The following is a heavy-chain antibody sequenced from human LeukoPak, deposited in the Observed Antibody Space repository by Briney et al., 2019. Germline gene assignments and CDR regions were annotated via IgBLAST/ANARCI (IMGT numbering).Heavy chain of an antibody. J-gene: IGHJ4*02. CDR1: GFTFSSYS. V-gene: IGHV3-21*04. D-gene: IGHD2-15*01. CDR2: ISSSSSYI. Sequence: GGSLRLSCAASGFTFSSYSMNWVRQAPGKGLEWVSSISSSSSYIYYADSVKGRFTISRDNSRNTLYLQMNSLRAEDTAVYYCARDFYVVVTATWGYWGQGTLVTVSS. CDR3: ARDFYVVVTATWGY.